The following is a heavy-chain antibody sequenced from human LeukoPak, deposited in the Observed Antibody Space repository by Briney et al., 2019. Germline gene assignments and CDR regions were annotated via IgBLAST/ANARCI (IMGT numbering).Heavy chain of an antibody. J-gene: IGHJ4*02. CDR3: ARVMGIAAAGTVQYYFDY. CDR1: GGTFSSYA. CDR2: IIPIFGTA. D-gene: IGHD6-13*01. Sequence: SVKVSCKASGGTFSSYAISWVRQAPGQGLEWMGRIIPIFGTANYAQKFQGRVTITTDESTSTAYMELSSLRSEDTAVYYCARVMGIAAAGTVQYYFDYWGQGTLVAVSS. V-gene: IGHV1-69*05.